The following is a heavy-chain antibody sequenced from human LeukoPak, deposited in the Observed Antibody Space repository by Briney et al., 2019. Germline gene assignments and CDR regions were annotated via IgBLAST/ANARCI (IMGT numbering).Heavy chain of an antibody. D-gene: IGHD1-26*01. CDR1: GGSISSGGYY. V-gene: IGHV4-30-2*01. CDR2: IYHSGST. CDR3: ARVPGPLIVGANHAFDI. J-gene: IGHJ3*02. Sequence: NPSETLSLTCTVSGGSISSGGYYWSWIRQPPGKGLEWIGYIYHSGSTYYNPSLKSRVTISVDRSKNQFSLKLSSVTAADTAVYYCARVPGPLIVGANHAFDIWGQGTMVTVSS.